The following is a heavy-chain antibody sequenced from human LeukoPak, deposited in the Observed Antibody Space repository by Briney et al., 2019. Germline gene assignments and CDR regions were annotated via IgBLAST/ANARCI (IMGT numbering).Heavy chain of an antibody. CDR2: ISYDGSNK. D-gene: IGHD5-18*01. J-gene: IGHJ5*02. CDR3: AKEGPSRYRYLDFDP. CDR1: GFTFSSYG. Sequence: GRSLRLSCAASGFTFSSYGMHWVRQAPGKGLEWVAVISYDGSNKYYADSVKGRFTISRDNSKNTLCLQMNSLRAEDTAVYYCAKEGPSRYRYLDFDPWGQGTLVTVSS. V-gene: IGHV3-30*18.